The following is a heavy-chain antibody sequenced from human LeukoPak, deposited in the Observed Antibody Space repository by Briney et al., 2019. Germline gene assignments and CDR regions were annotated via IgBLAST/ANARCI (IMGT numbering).Heavy chain of an antibody. CDR1: GFTFSSYW. V-gene: IGHV3-7*04. J-gene: IGHJ3*02. CDR2: IKQDGNEK. D-gene: IGHD2-2*01. Sequence: PGGSLRLSCAASGFTFSSYWMSWVRQAPGKGLEWVANIKQDGNEKYYVDSVKGRFTISRDNAKNSVYLQMNSLRAEDTAVYYCARGSRSGTSWFAFDIWGQGTMVTVSS. CDR3: ARGSRSGTSWFAFDI.